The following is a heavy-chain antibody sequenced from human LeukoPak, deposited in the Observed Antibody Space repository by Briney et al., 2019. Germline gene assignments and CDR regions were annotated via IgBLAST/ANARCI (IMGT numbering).Heavy chain of an antibody. CDR3: ARDGGPYSQIDY. J-gene: IGHJ4*02. CDR1: GFTFTSYY. D-gene: IGHD3-16*01. Sequence: ASVKVSCKASGFTFTSYYMHWVRQAPGQGLEWMGIITPSGGSTTYAQKSQGRVTMTRDTSTSTVYMELSSLRSEDTAVYYCARDGGPYSQIDYWGQGTLVTVSS. V-gene: IGHV1-46*01. CDR2: ITPSGGST.